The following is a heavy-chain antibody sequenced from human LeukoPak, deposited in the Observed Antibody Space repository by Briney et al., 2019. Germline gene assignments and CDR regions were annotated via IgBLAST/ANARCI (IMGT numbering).Heavy chain of an antibody. V-gene: IGHV4-4*02. CDR3: ATNRGYLSSGQNIED. CDR1: GFTFSSYSM. CDR2: IYHSGST. J-gene: IGHJ4*02. Sequence: PGGSLRLSCAASGFTFSSYSMNWVRQPPGKGLEWIGEIYHSGSTSYNPSLKSRVTISLDKSKNQFSLKVSSVTAADTAVYYCATNRGYLSSGQNIEDWGQGTLVSVSS. D-gene: IGHD5-12*01.